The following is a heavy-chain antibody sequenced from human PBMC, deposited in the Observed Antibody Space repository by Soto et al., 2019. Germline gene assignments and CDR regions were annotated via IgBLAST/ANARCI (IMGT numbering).Heavy chain of an antibody. D-gene: IGHD3-22*01. CDR1: GYTFTSYG. CDR2: ISAYNGNT. Sequence: GASVKVSCKASGYTFTSYGISWVRQAPGQGLEWMGWISAYNGNTNYAQKLQGRVTMTTDTSTSTAYMELRSLRSDDTAVYYCARDLLKEDSSGYYFDYWGQGTLVTVSS. J-gene: IGHJ4*02. CDR3: ARDLLKEDSSGYYFDY. V-gene: IGHV1-18*01.